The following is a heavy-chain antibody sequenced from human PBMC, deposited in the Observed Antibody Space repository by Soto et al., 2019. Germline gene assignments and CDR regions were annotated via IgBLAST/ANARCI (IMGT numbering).Heavy chain of an antibody. Sequence: SETLSLTCTVSGGSISSYYWSWIRQPPGKGLEWIGYIYYSGSTNYNPSLKSRVTISVDTSKNQFSLKLTSVTAADTAIYYCARARQYYDCELDPWGQGTLVTVS. D-gene: IGHD3-22*01. CDR2: IYYSGST. V-gene: IGHV4-59*12. J-gene: IGHJ5*02. CDR3: ARARQYYDCELDP. CDR1: GGSISSYY.